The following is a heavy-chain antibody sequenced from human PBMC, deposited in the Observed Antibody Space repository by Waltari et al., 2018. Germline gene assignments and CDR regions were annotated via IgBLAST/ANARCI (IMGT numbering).Heavy chain of an antibody. CDR1: GGSISSGDSY. V-gene: IGHV4-30-4*08. CDR3: ARGIRYYSSSGSPYYFDY. J-gene: IGHJ4*02. Sequence: QVQLQESGPGLVKPSQTLSLTCSVSGGSISSGDSYWSWIRQPPGKGLEWIGRISYSGTTYYNSSLKSRVTISEDTSKNQFSLRLSSVIAADTAVYYCARGIRYYSSSGSPYYFDYWGQGTLVTVSS. CDR2: ISYSGTT. D-gene: IGHD3-10*01.